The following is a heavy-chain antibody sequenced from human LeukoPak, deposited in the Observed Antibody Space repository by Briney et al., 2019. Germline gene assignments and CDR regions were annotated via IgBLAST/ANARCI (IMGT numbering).Heavy chain of an antibody. CDR3: ARLQTHIVVITYFDY. D-gene: IGHD3-22*01. J-gene: IGHJ4*02. Sequence: SETLSLTCTVSGGSISSSRYYWGWIRQPPGKGLEWIGSIYYSGSTYHNPSLKSRVTISVDTSKNQFSLKLSSVTAADTAVYYCARLQTHIVVITYFDYWGQGTLVTVSS. CDR1: GGSISSSRYY. CDR2: IYYSGST. V-gene: IGHV4-39*01.